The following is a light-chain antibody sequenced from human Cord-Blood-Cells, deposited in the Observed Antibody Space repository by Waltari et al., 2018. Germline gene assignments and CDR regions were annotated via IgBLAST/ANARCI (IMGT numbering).Light chain of an antibody. Sequence: SYVLTQPPSVSVAPGKTARITCGGNNIGSKSVHWYQQKPGQAPVLVIYYDSDWPSGIPERFSGSNSGNTATLTISRVEAGDEADYYCQVWDSSSDHSWVFGGGTKLTVL. CDR1: NIGSKS. CDR3: QVWDSSSDHSWV. CDR2: YDS. V-gene: IGLV3-21*04. J-gene: IGLJ3*02.